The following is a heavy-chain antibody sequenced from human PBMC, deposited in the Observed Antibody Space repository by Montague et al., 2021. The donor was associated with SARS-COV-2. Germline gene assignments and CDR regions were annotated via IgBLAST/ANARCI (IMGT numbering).Heavy chain of an antibody. Sequence: SLRLSCAASGFTFSSYSMNWVRQAPGKGLEWVSSISSNSSYIYYADSVKGRFTISRDNAKNSLYLQMNSLRAEDTAVYYCAREHPGTIFGVVRLGEGFDYWGQGTLVTVSS. CDR3: AREHPGTIFGVVRLGEGFDY. J-gene: IGHJ4*02. D-gene: IGHD3-3*01. CDR2: ISSNSSYI. V-gene: IGHV3-21*01. CDR1: GFTFSSYS.